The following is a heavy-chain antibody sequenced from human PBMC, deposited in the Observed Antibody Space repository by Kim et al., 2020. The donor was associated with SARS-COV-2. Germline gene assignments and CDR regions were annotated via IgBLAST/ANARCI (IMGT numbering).Heavy chain of an antibody. J-gene: IGHJ4*02. CDR3: ARGLEREFDY. Sequence: ASVKVSCMASGYTFTAYYIHWVRQAPGQGLEWMGCINPNSGGTDYAQKFQGRVAMTRGTSIRTTYMELSSLRSDDTAVYYCARGLEREFDYWGQGTLVTV. CDR2: INPNSGGT. D-gene: IGHD1-1*01. V-gene: IGHV1-2*02. CDR1: GYTFTAYY.